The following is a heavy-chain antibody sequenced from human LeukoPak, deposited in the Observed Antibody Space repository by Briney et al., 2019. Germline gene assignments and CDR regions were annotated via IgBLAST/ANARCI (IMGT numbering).Heavy chain of an antibody. D-gene: IGHD3-3*01. CDR3: ARGLRVIDFWSGYSCFFDY. CDR2: INHSGST. Sequence: SSETLSLTCAVYGGSFSGYYWSWIRQPPGKGLEWIGEINHSGSTNYNPSLKSRVTISVDTSKNQFSLKLSSVTAADTAVYYCARGLRVIDFWSGYSCFFDYWGQGTLVTVSS. V-gene: IGHV4-34*01. CDR1: GGSFSGYY. J-gene: IGHJ4*02.